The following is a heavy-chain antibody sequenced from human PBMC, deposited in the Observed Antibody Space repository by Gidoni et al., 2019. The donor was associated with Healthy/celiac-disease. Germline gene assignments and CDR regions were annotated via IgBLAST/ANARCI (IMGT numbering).Heavy chain of an antibody. Sequence: HVQLVESGGGVVQPGRSLRLSCAASGFTFSSYAMHWVRQAPGKGLVWVAVISYDGSNKYYADSVKGRFTIARDNSKNTLYLQMNSLRAEDTAVYYCAREVPYCSSTSCYKGYGMDVWGQGTTVTVSS. J-gene: IGHJ6*02. V-gene: IGHV3-30-3*01. CDR3: AREVPYCSSTSCYKGYGMDV. CDR2: ISYDGSNK. CDR1: GFTFSSYA. D-gene: IGHD2-2*02.